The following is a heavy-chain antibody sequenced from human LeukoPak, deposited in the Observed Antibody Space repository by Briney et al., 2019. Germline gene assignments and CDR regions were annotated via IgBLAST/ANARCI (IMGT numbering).Heavy chain of an antibody. D-gene: IGHD6-19*01. V-gene: IGHV4-39*02. CDR2: IYYSGSS. CDR1: GGSISSTTYY. CDR3: ARGNMAEQWLDGGSYYLDY. J-gene: IGHJ4*02. Sequence: ETLSLTCTVSGGSISSTTYYWGWIRQPPGKGLEWIGTIYYSGSSYYNPSLKGRFTISRDNAKNSLYLQMNSLRAEDTAVYYCARGNMAEQWLDGGSYYLDYWGQGTLVTVSS.